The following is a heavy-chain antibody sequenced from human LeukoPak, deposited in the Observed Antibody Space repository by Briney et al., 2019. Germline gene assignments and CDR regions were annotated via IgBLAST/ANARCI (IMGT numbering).Heavy chain of an antibody. CDR2: IYSGGST. D-gene: IGHD3-10*01. CDR1: GFTVSSNY. V-gene: IGHV3-66*01. CDR3: ARYGWFGEFNFDY. J-gene: IGHJ4*02. Sequence: GGSLRLSCAASGFTVSSNYMSWVRQAPGKGLEWVSVIYSGGSTYYADSVKGRFTISRDNSKSTLYLQMNSLRAEDTAVYYCARYGWFGEFNFDYWGQGTLVTVSS.